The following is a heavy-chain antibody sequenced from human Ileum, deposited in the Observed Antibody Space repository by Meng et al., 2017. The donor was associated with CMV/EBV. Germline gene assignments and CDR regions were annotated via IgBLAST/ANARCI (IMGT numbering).Heavy chain of an antibody. J-gene: IGHJ4*02. D-gene: IGHD1-14*01. Sequence: QLGGAGLLKPSETLSLTCDVYDASFSDFYWSWTCHLPGKGLEWIGEIHPSGSTHYNPSLESRVSISVHMSNNQFSLKVSSVTAADTAVYYCARGQDNHKGGVHWGQGTLVTVSS. V-gene: IGHV4-34*01. CDR2: IHPSGST. CDR1: DASFSDFY. CDR3: ARGQDNHKGGVH.